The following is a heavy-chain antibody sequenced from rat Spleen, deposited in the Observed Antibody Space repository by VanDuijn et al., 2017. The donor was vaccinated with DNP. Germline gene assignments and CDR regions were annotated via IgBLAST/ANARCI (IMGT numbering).Heavy chain of an antibody. V-gene: IGHV3-1*01. CDR2: ISYSGST. J-gene: IGHJ1*01. CDR3: ARWGYWYFDF. CDR1: GYSVTRNY. Sequence: EVQLQESGPGLVKPSQSLSLTCSVTGYSVTRNYWGWIRKFPGNKMEWIGHISYSGSTGYNPSLKSRISITRDTSKNQYFLQLYSVTTEDTATYYCARWGYWYFDFWGPGTMITVSS.